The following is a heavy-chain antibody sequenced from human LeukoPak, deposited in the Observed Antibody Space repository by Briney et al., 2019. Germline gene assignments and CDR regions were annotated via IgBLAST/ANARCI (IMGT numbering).Heavy chain of an antibody. CDR1: GFTFSSYG. CDR2: ILNDGSQE. CDR3: ARDDALGDNALDI. Sequence: PGGSLRLSCAASGFTFSSYGMHRVRQAPGKGLEWVAVILNDGSQEKYADSVKGRFTISRDNSKNTLFLQMNSLRAEDTAVYYCARDDALGDNALDIWGQGTMVTASS. J-gene: IGHJ3*02. V-gene: IGHV3-33*01. D-gene: IGHD3-16*01.